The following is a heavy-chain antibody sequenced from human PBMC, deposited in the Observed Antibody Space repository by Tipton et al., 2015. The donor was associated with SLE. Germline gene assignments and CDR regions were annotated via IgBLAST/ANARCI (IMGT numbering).Heavy chain of an antibody. Sequence: RSLRLSCTGSGFTFGDYAMSWVRQAPGKGLEWVGFIRSKTYGGKTEYAASVKGRFTISRDDSKSIAYLQMNSLKTEDTAMYYCTRVGDGYLVRFDYWGQGTLVTVSS. CDR2: IRSKTYGGKT. CDR1: GFTFGDYA. D-gene: IGHD5-24*01. J-gene: IGHJ4*02. V-gene: IGHV3-49*04. CDR3: TRVGDGYLVRFDY.